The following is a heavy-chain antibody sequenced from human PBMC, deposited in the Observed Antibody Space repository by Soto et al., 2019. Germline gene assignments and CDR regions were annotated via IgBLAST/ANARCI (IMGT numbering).Heavy chain of an antibody. CDR3: ARDQSSDRNYYYGIDV. CDR1: GYPFTSYG. Sequence: QVHLVQSGAEVKKPGASVKVSCKASGYPFTSYGIGWVRQAPGQGLEWMGWISPYNGNTYYAQKFQGRVTMTTDTSTNTVYMELRSLRSDDTAVYYCARDQSSDRNYYYGIDVWGQGTTVTVSS. CDR2: ISPYNGNT. V-gene: IGHV1-18*01. J-gene: IGHJ6*02.